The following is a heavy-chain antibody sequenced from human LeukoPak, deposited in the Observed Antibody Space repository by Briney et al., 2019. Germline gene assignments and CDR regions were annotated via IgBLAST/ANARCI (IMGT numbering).Heavy chain of an antibody. CDR3: ARDVGNFANLPYYFDL. V-gene: IGHV4-4*07. Sequence: SETLSLTCAVSGGSMSAYYWNWMRQSAGKGLEWIGRIYFGGSTYYNPSLEGRVSMSVNTSKNQFSLKINSATAADTAVYYCARDVGNFANLPYYFDLWGQGTVVTVSS. J-gene: IGHJ5*02. CDR1: GGSMSAYY. CDR2: IYFGGST. D-gene: IGHD2/OR15-2a*01.